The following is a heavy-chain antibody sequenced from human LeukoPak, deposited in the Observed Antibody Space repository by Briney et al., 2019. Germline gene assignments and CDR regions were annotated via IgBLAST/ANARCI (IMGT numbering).Heavy chain of an antibody. Sequence: EPEQALNISCKGSGYTFSVYWMVSVPQRAGKGVDWMGIIYPDDYHPRYRPSFQGQVTIPAEKSIAPASLQWSSLKDSDTAMYYCVRGGRDGHRYYNLWGQGTLVTVSS. D-gene: IGHD5-24*01. J-gene: IGHJ4*02. CDR2: IYPDDYHP. CDR1: GYTFSVYW. CDR3: VRGGRDGHRYYNL. V-gene: IGHV5-51*03.